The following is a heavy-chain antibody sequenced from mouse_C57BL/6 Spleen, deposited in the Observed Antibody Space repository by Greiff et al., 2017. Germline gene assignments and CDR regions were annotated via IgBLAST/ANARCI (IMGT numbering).Heavy chain of an antibody. CDR2: ISHGGSYT. CDR3: ARYYYYGSTADFDV. V-gene: IGHV5-4*03. D-gene: IGHD1-1*01. CDR1: GFTFSSYA. J-gene: IGHJ1*03. Sequence: EVKLMESGGGLVKPGGSLKLSCAASGFTFSSYAMPWVRQTPEKRLEWVATISHGGSYTYYPDNVKGRFTISKDNAKNNLYLQMSHLKSEDTAMYYCARYYYYGSTADFDVWGTGTTVTVS.